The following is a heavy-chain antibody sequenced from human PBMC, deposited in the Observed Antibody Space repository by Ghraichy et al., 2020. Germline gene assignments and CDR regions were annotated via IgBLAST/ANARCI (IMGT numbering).Heavy chain of an antibody. D-gene: IGHD6-19*01. J-gene: IGHJ4*02. Sequence: SETLSLTCTVSGGSISSYYWSWIRPPPGKGLEWIGYIYTSGSTNYNPSLKSRVTISVDTSKNQFSLKLSSVTAADTAVYYCARQSVYSSGWYSPKFDYWGQGTLVTVSS. CDR3: ARQSVYSSGWYSPKFDY. CDR1: GGSISSYY. CDR2: IYTSGST. V-gene: IGHV4-4*09.